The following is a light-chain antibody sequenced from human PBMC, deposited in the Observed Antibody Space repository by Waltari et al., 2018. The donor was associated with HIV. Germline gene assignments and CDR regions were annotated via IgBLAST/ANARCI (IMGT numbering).Light chain of an antibody. CDR2: EFN. CDR1: TSDVGCYKY. CDR3: TSYTSRNTRV. J-gene: IGLJ1*01. Sequence: QSALTQPASVSGSPGQSIPISCTGTTSDVGCYKYVSWYQQHPGKAPKLVIYEFNNRPSGVSIRFSGSKSGNTASLTISELQAEDEADYYCTSYTSRNTRVFGTGTKVTVL. V-gene: IGLV2-14*01.